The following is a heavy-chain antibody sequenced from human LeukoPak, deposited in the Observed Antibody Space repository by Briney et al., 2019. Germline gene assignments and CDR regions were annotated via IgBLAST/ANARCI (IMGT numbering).Heavy chain of an antibody. CDR3: ARVGCSGGSCYPDY. CDR2: INPNSGGT. D-gene: IGHD2-15*01. J-gene: IGHJ4*02. CDR1: GYTFTGYY. Sequence: AASVKVSCKASGYTFTGYYMHWVRQAPGQGLEWMGWINPNSGGTNYAQKFQGRVTMTRDTSISTAYMELSRLRSDDTAVYYCARVGCSGGSCYPDYWGQGTLVTVSS. V-gene: IGHV1-2*02.